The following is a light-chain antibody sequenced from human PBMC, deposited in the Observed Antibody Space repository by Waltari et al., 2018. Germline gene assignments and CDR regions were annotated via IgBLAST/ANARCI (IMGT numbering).Light chain of an antibody. CDR2: KDR. CDR3: QSADSSDTYVV. CDR1: ALPKQY. J-gene: IGLJ2*01. Sequence: SYELTQPPSVSVSPGQTARITCSGDALPKQYAFWYQQKPGQAPVLVRYKDRERPSGIPERFSGSSSGTTVTLTISGVQAEDEADYYCQSADSSDTYVVFGGGTKLTVL. V-gene: IGLV3-25*03.